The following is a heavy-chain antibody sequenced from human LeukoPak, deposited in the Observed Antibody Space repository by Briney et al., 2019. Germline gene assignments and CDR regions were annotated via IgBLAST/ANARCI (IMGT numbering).Heavy chain of an antibody. CDR3: ARDQGFGELLLDY. D-gene: IGHD3-10*01. CDR1: GFTFSSYS. CDR2: ISSSSSYI. J-gene: IGHJ4*02. V-gene: IGHV3-21*01. Sequence: GGSLRLSCAASGFTFSSYSMNWVRQAPGKGLEWVSSISSSSSYIYYADSVKGRFTISRDNAKNSLYLQINSLRAEDTAVYYCARDQGFGELLLDYWGQGTLVTVSS.